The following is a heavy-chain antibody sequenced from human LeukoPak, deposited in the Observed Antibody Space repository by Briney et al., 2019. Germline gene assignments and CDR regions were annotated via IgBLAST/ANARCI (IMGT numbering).Heavy chain of an antibody. CDR1: GFTVSSNY. J-gene: IGHJ4*02. CDR3: ATTPPTYYYDSSGYWHY. V-gene: IGHV3-53*01. Sequence: PGGSLRLSCAASGFTVSSNYMSWVRQAPGKGLEWVSVIYSGGSTYYADSVKGRFTISRDNSKNTLYLQMNSLRAEDTAVYYCATTPPTYYYDSSGYWHYWGQGTLVTVSS. CDR2: IYSGGST. D-gene: IGHD3-22*01.